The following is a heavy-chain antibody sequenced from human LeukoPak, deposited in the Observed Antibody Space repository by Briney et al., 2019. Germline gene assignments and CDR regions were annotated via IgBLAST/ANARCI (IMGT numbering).Heavy chain of an antibody. CDR2: ISWNSGSI. J-gene: IGHJ4*02. CDR3: AKDTSMVRGVIDY. Sequence: GGSLRLSCAASGFTFDDYAMHWVRQAPGKGLEWVSGISWNSGSIGYADSVKGRFTISRDNAKNTLYLQMNSLRAEDTALYSCAKDTSMVRGVIDYWGQGTLVTVSS. D-gene: IGHD3-10*01. CDR1: GFTFDDYA. V-gene: IGHV3-9*01.